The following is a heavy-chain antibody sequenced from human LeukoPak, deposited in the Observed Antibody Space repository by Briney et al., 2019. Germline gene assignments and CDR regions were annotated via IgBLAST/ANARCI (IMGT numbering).Heavy chain of an antibody. CDR1: GYTFTGYY. J-gene: IGHJ4*02. CDR3: ARDLGAYVGDY. Sequence: ASVTVSCTASGYTFTGYYMHWVRQAPGQGLEWMGWINPNSGGTNYAQKFQGRVTMTRDTSISTAYMELSRLRSDDTAVYYCARDLGAYVGDYWGQGTLVTVSS. D-gene: IGHD3-16*01. CDR2: INPNSGGT. V-gene: IGHV1-2*02.